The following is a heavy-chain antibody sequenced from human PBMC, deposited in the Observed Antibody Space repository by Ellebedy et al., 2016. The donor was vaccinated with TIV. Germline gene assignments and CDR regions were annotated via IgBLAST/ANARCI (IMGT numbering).Heavy chain of an antibody. CDR1: GGSISTYY. V-gene: IGHV4-59*01. CDR2: IYYIGST. D-gene: IGHD3-22*01. CDR3: ATSYESTCYYDDDAFDI. J-gene: IGHJ3*02. Sequence: MPSETLSLTCTVSGGSISTYYWSWIRQPTGKGLEWIGYIYYIGSTKYNPSLKSRVTMSVDTSKKQFSLNLSSVTAADTAVYYCATSYESTCYYDDDAFDIWGQGTMVTVSS.